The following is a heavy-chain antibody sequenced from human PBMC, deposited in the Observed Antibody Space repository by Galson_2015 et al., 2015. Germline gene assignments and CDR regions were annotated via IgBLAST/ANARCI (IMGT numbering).Heavy chain of an antibody. Sequence: SLRLSCAASGFTFSSYAMHWVRQAPGKGLEWVAVISYDGSNKYYADSVKGRFTISRDNSKNTLYLQMNSLRAEDTAVYYCARVDTAMPLASYYYGMDVWGQG. D-gene: IGHD5-18*01. CDR3: ARVDTAMPLASYYYGMDV. CDR2: ISYDGSNK. J-gene: IGHJ6*02. CDR1: GFTFSSYA. V-gene: IGHV3-30-3*01.